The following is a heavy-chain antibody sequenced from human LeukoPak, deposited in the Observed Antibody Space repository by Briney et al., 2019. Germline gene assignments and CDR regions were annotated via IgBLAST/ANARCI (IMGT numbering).Heavy chain of an antibody. CDR3: ASYASGYNWLKA. Sequence: EASVKVSCKASGHTFTVYYIRWVRQAPGQGLEWMGWIHPGTGDTNYAQRFQGRVTVTRDTSITTAYMELSSLKSDDTAVYYCASYASGYNWLKAWGQGTLVTVSS. D-gene: IGHD3-10*01. CDR2: IHPGTGDT. CDR1: GHTFTVYY. J-gene: IGHJ5*02. V-gene: IGHV1-2*02.